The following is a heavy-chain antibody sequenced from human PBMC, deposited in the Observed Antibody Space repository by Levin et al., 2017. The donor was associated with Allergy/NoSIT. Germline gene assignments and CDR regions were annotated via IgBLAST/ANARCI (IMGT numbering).Heavy chain of an antibody. D-gene: IGHD6-19*01. V-gene: IGHV4-59*01. CDR1: GGSISSYY. J-gene: IGHJ3*02. CDR2: IYYSGST. CDR3: ARASSGWGVYAFDI. Sequence: SQTLSLTCPVSGGSISSYYWSWIRQPPGKGLEWIGYIYYSGSTNYNPSLKSRVTISVDTSKNQFSLKLSSVTAADTAVYYCARASSGWGVYAFDIWGQGTMVTVSS.